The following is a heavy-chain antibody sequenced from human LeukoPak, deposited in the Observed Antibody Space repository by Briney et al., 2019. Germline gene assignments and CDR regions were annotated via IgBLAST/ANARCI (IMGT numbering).Heavy chain of an antibody. Sequence: GGSLRLSCAASGLTFGSPWMHWVRQAPGKGLVWVSRINSDGSATAYADSVKGRFTISRDNAENTLYLQMNSLRAEDTAVYYCARGTAGYHSSYFDYWGQGTLVTVSS. V-gene: IGHV3-74*01. D-gene: IGHD3-16*02. CDR3: ARGTAGYHSSYFDY. J-gene: IGHJ4*02. CDR2: INSDGSAT. CDR1: GLTFGSPW.